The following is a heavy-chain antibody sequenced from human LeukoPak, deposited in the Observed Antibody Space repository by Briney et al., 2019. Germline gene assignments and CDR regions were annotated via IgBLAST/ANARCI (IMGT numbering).Heavy chain of an antibody. CDR1: GFTFSSYA. J-gene: IGHJ4*02. CDR3: AKAGHYGSGSYYSDY. D-gene: IGHD3-10*01. V-gene: IGHV3-23*01. CDR2: ISGDGGST. Sequence: GGSLRLSCAASGFTFSSYAMSWVRQAPGKGLEWVSGISGDGGSTYYADSVKGRFTISRDNSKNTLYLQMNSLRAEDTAVYYCAKAGHYGSGSYYSDYWGRGTLVTVSP.